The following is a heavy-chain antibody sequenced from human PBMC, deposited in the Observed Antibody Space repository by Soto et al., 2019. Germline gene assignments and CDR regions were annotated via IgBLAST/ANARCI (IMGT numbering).Heavy chain of an antibody. V-gene: IGHV4-30-2*01. J-gene: IGHJ3*02. D-gene: IGHD3-10*01. CDR1: GGSISSDGYS. CDR3: ARVAWFYTPFDPFDI. CDR2: IYHSGNT. Sequence: QLQLQESGSRLVKPSQTLSLTCAVSGGSISSDGYSWTWIRQPPGKGLEWIGYIYHSGNTYYNPSLKSRVTMSLDTSKNQFSLRLSSVTAADTAVYYCARVAWFYTPFDPFDIWGQGTLVSVSS.